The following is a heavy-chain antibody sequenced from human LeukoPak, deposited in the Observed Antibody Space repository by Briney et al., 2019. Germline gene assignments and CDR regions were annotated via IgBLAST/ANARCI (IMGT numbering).Heavy chain of an antibody. J-gene: IGHJ3*02. CDR3: ARGAKREDAFDI. Sequence: GGSLRLSCAASGFTFSSYAMHWVRQAPGKGLEWVAVISYDGSNKYYADSVKGRFTISRDNSKNTLYLQMNSLRAEDTAVYYCARGAKREDAFDIWGQGTMVTVSS. V-gene: IGHV3-30-3*01. CDR2: ISYDGSNK. CDR1: GFTFSSYA. D-gene: IGHD5-24*01.